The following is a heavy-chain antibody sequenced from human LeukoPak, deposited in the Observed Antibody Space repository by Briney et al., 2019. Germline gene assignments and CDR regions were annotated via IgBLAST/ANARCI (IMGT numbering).Heavy chain of an antibody. CDR1: GFTFSSYA. J-gene: IGHJ4*02. V-gene: IGHV3-23*01. Sequence: GGSLRLSCAASGFTFSSYAMSWVRQAPGKGLEWVSAISGSGGSTYYADSVKGRFTISRDNSKNTLYLQMNSLRAEDTAVYYCAKPITRDFWSGHGFDYWGQGTLVTVSS. CDR2: ISGSGGST. D-gene: IGHD3-3*01. CDR3: AKPITRDFWSGHGFDY.